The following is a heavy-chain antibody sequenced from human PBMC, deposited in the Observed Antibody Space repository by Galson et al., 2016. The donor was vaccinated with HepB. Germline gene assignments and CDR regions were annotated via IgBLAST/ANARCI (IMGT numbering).Heavy chain of an antibody. J-gene: IGHJ3*02. CDR3: ARDRSGMYSSHAFVI. CDR1: GYTFTTYG. V-gene: IGHV1-18*01. D-gene: IGHD1-26*01. Sequence: SVKVSCKASGYTFTTYGINWVRQAPGQGLEWMGWISPYNGNIYYAQNLQGRVTMTTDTSTSTAYMELRSLRSDATAVYYCARDRSGMYSSHAFVIWGQGTMVTVSA. CDR2: ISPYNGNI.